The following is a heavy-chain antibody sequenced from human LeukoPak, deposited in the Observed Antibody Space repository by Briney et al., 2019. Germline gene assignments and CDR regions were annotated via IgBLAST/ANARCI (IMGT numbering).Heavy chain of an antibody. CDR1: GGTFSSYA. V-gene: IGHV1-69*05. J-gene: IGHJ4*02. Sequence: SVKVSCKASGGTFSSYAISWVRQAPGQGLEWMGRIIPIFGTASYAQKFQGRVTITTDESTSTAYMELSSLRSEDTAVYYCARDSRAYDSSGYYYNWGQGTLVTVSS. D-gene: IGHD3-22*01. CDR3: ARDSRAYDSSGYYYN. CDR2: IIPIFGTA.